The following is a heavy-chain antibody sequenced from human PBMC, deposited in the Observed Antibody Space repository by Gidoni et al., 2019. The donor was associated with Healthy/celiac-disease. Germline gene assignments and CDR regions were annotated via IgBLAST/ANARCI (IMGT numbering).Heavy chain of an antibody. D-gene: IGHD6-13*01. CDR1: AGSVSSGSSY. Sequence: QAQLQESGPGLVKPSETLSLPCTVSAGSVSSGSSYWLWIRQPPGKGLEWIGYIYYSGSTTYNPSLKSRVTITGDTSKNQFSLKLSSVTAADTALYYCAGNIAASARHFDYWGQGTLVTVSS. CDR2: IYYSGST. J-gene: IGHJ4*02. CDR3: AGNIAASARHFDY. V-gene: IGHV4-61*01.